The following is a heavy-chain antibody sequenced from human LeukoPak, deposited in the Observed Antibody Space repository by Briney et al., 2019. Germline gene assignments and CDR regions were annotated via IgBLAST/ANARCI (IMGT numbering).Heavy chain of an antibody. D-gene: IGHD1-1*01. V-gene: IGHV3-11*06. J-gene: IGHJ6*04. CDR2: ISSSSSYT. Sequence: PGGSLRLSCAASGFTFSDYYMSWIRQAPGKGLEWVSYISSSSSYTNYADSVKGRFTISRDNAKNPLYLQMNSLRAEDTAVYYCATGIYYYYGMDVWGKGTTVTVSS. CDR1: GFTFSDYY. CDR3: ATGIYYYYGMDV.